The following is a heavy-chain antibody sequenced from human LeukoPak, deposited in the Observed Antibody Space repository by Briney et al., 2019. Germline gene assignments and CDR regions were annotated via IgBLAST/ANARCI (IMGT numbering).Heavy chain of an antibody. CDR1: GFIFSSYA. CDR3: AKNSRSSGYYLDY. J-gene: IGHJ4*02. CDR2: ISGSGGST. Sequence: GGSLRLSCAASGFIFSSYAMSWVRQAPGKGLEWVSTISGSGGSTYYAGSVKGRFTISRDNSKNTLYLQMNSLRAEDTALYYCAKNSRSSGYYLDYWGQGTLVTVSS. V-gene: IGHV3-23*01. D-gene: IGHD3-22*01.